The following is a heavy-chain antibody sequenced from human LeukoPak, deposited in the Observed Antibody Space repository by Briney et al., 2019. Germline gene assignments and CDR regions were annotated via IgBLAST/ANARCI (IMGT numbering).Heavy chain of an antibody. CDR2: ISDSGGRA. CDR3: AKRGVVIRVILVGFHKEAYYFDS. J-gene: IGHJ4*02. Sequence: GGSLRLSCAVSGITLSNYGMSWVRQAPGKGLEWVAGISDSGGRANYADSVKGRFTISRDNPKNTLYLQMNSLRAEDTAVYFCAKRGVVIRVILVGFHKEAYYFDSWGQGALVTVSS. V-gene: IGHV3-23*01. D-gene: IGHD3-22*01. CDR1: GITLSNYG.